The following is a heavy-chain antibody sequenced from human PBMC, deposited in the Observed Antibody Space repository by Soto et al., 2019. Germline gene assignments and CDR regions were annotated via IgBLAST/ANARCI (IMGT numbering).Heavy chain of an antibody. CDR2: ISSSSSTK. Sequence: GGSLRLSCAASGFTFSSYSMNWVRQAPGKGLEWVSYISSSSSTKYYADSVKGRFTISRDNAKNSLYLQMNSLRAEDTAVYYCARGGYSSGWYGFGDYYWGQGTLVTVSS. D-gene: IGHD6-19*01. V-gene: IGHV3-48*01. CDR1: GFTFSSYS. CDR3: ARGGYSSGWYGFGDYY. J-gene: IGHJ4*02.